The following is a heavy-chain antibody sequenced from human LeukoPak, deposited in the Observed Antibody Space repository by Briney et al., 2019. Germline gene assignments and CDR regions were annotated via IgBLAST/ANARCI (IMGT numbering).Heavy chain of an antibody. CDR3: ARGDILTGRRYYYYGMDV. Sequence: GGSLRLSCAASGFTSSDYYMSWIRQAPGKGLEWVSYISSSSSYTNYADSVKGRFTISRDNAKNSLYLQMNSLRAEDTAVYYCARGDILTGRRYYYYGMDVWGQGTTVTVSS. CDR1: GFTSSDYY. CDR2: ISSSSSYT. V-gene: IGHV3-11*05. D-gene: IGHD3-9*01. J-gene: IGHJ6*02.